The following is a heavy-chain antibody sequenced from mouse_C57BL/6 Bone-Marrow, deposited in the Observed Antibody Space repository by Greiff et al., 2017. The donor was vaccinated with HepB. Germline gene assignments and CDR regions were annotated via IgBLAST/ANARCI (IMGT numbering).Heavy chain of an antibody. D-gene: IGHD2-12*01. CDR3: AREDYTPFAY. CDR2: IDPSDSYT. CDR1: GYTFTSYW. J-gene: IGHJ3*01. V-gene: IGHV1-69*01. Sequence: QVQLKQPGAELVMPGASVKLSCKASGYTFTSYWMHWVKQRPGQGLEWIGEIDPSDSYTNYNQQFKGKSTLTVDKSSSTAYMQLSSLTSEDSAVYYCAREDYTPFAYWGQGTLVTVSA.